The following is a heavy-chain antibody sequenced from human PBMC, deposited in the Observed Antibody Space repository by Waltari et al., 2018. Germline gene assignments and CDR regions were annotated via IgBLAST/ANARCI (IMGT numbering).Heavy chain of an antibody. CDR3: ARGLLMNPVLIDF. V-gene: IGHV3-33*01. CDR2: IWYDGNNK. Sequence: QVQLVESGGDVVQPGRSLRLSCAASGFTFSSYGMHWVRQAPGKWREWVTVIWYDGNNKYYADSVKGRFTISRDNSKSTLYLQMDSLTAEDTAVYYCARGLLMNPVLIDFWGQGTLVTVSS. D-gene: IGHD3-16*01. J-gene: IGHJ4*02. CDR1: GFTFSSYG.